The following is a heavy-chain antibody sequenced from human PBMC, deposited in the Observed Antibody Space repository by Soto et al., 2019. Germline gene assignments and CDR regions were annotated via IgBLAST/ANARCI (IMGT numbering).Heavy chain of an antibody. V-gene: IGHV6-1*01. J-gene: IGHJ4*02. Sequence: PSQTLSLTCAISGDSVSTNSATWDWIRQSPSRGLEWLGRTYYRSNWYTDYAVSVKGRITISPDTSNNQLSLQLNSVTPDDTAVYYCARGRWTMIVVVPIDYWGQGTLVTVSS. D-gene: IGHD3-22*01. CDR2: TYYRSNWYT. CDR3: ARGRWTMIVVVPIDY. CDR1: GDSVSTNSAT.